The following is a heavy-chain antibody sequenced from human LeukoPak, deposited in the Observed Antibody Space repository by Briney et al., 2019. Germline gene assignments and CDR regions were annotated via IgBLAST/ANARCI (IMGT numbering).Heavy chain of an antibody. Sequence: SETLSLTCTVSGGSISSYYWRWIRQPPGKGLEWIGYIYYSGNTNYNPSLKSRVTISVDTSKNQFSLNLSSVTAADTAVYYCARAPGGNPTTHYFDYWGQGTLVTVSS. CDR2: IYYSGNT. D-gene: IGHD1-14*01. CDR1: GGSISSYY. V-gene: IGHV4-59*01. J-gene: IGHJ4*02. CDR3: ARAPGGNPTTHYFDY.